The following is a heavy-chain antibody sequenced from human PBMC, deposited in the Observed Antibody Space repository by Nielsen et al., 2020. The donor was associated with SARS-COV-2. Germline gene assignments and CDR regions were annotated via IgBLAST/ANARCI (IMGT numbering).Heavy chain of an antibody. CDR2: INGANGST. J-gene: IGHJ5*02. CDR1: GYIFTNYA. V-gene: IGHV1-3*01. Sequence: ASVKVSCKASGYIFTNYAMQWVRQAPGEGLEWMGWINGANGSTGYSQKFRGRVTITRDTSANTAFMELNSLRSEDTAVYFCARDPYNSGWFDPWGQGTLVTVSS. CDR3: ARDPYNSGWFDP. D-gene: IGHD6-19*01.